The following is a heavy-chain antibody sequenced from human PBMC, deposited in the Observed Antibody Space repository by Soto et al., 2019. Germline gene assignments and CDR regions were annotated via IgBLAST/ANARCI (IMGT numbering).Heavy chain of an antibody. CDR1: GYTFTSYD. CDR3: VRGYAHLY. V-gene: IGHV1-8*01. J-gene: IGHJ4*02. D-gene: IGHD2-2*01. CDR2: MNPNSGYT. Sequence: QVQLVQSGAEVKKPGASVKVSCKASGYTFTSYDIYWVRQATGQGLEWMGWMNPNSGYTGYAQKFQGRVTMTRNTSISTDDMELSSLRSEDTAVYYCVRGYAHLYWSQGTLVTVSS.